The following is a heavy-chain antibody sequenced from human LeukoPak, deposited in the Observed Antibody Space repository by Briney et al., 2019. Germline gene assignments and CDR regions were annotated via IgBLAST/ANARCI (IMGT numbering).Heavy chain of an antibody. V-gene: IGHV4-39*07. Sequence: SETLSLTCAVSGASISGSGYYLGWIRQPPGKGLEWIGNIYYTGSTYYNASLQSRVTISIDMSKNQFSLRLSSVTAADTAVYYCARDSAAGTVGYYYYYYYMDVWGKGTTVTVSS. D-gene: IGHD6-13*01. J-gene: IGHJ6*03. CDR1: GASISGSGYY. CDR3: ARDSAAGTVGYYYYYYYMDV. CDR2: IYYTGST.